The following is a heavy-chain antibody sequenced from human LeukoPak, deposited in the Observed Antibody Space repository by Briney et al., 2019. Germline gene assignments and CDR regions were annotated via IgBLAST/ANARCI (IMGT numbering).Heavy chain of an antibody. CDR2: IGGSGART. CDR1: GLTFNNYV. D-gene: IGHD6-19*01. CDR3: AKDLVSGDWYWRGFDS. J-gene: IGHJ4*02. V-gene: IGHV3-23*01. Sequence: GGSLRFSCAAPGLTFNNYVMSWVGQAPGKGLEWVSTIGGSGARTYYADSVRGRFTISRDNSKNTVYLQLNSLRGEDTAVYYCAKDLVSGDWYWRGFDSWGQGTLVTVSS.